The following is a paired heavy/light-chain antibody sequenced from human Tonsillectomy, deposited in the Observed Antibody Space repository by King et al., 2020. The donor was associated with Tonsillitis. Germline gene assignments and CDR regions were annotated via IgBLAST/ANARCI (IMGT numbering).Light chain of an antibody. Sequence: QSALTQPASVSGSPGQSITISCTGTSSDVGGYNYVSWYQQHPGKAPKFMIYEVSNRPSGVSNRFSGSKSGNTASLTISGLQAEDEADYYCSSYTTSSTLVFGGGTKLTVL. V-gene: IGLV2-14*01. J-gene: IGLJ3*02. CDR3: SSYTTSSTLV. CDR2: EVS. CDR1: SSDVGGYNY.
Heavy chain of an antibody. Sequence: QVQLVESGGGVVQPGRSLRLSCAASGITFSSYAMHWVRQAPGKGLEWVAVISYDGSNKYYADSVKGRVTISRDNSKNTLYLQMNSLRAEDTAVYYCARDLGYEAAVGTPWFDPWGQGTLVTVSS. CDR1: GITFSSYA. CDR3: ARDLGYEAAVGTPWFDP. CDR2: ISYDGSNK. D-gene: IGHD6-13*01. V-gene: IGHV3-30-3*01. J-gene: IGHJ5*02.